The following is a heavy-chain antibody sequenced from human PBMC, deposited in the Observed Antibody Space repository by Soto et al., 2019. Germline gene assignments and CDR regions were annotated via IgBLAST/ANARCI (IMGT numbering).Heavy chain of an antibody. D-gene: IGHD2-15*01. J-gene: IGHJ4*02. V-gene: IGHV3-72*01. CDR3: IREGFCTGGSCYSYYLDY. Sequence: GGSLRLSCAAFGFPFTDHYMDWVRQAPGKGLGWVGRIRNKANSYTTEYAASVKGRFTVSRDDSKKSLFLQMNSLKTEDTAVYYCIREGFCTGGSCYSYYLDYWGQGTLVTVSS. CDR2: IRNKANSYTT. CDR1: GFPFTDHY.